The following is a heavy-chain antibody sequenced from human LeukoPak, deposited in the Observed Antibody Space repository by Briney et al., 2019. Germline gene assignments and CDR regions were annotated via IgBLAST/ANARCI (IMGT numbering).Heavy chain of an antibody. D-gene: IGHD3-10*01. CDR1: GVTFSSYS. CDR2: ISSSSSTI. CDR3: ARIVGGLLTMVRGVIVETDY. Sequence: QPGGSLRLSCAASGVTFSSYSMNWVRQAPGKGLEWISYISSSSSTIYYADSVKGRFTISRDNAENSLYLQMNSLRDEDTAVHYCARIVGGLLTMVRGVIVETDYWGQGTLVTVSS. J-gene: IGHJ4*02. V-gene: IGHV3-48*02.